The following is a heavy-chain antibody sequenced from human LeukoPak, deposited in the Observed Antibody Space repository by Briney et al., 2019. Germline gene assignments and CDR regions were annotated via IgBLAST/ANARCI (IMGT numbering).Heavy chain of an antibody. CDR3: AKRMAAAGTRWFDP. CDR2: ISYDGSNK. CDR1: GFTFSSYG. D-gene: IGHD6-13*01. V-gene: IGHV3-30*18. Sequence: PGGSLRLSCAASGFTFSSYGMHWVRQAPGKGLEWVAVISYDGSNKYYADSVKGRFTISRDNSKNTLYLQMNSLRAEDTAVYYCAKRMAAAGTRWFDPWGQGTLVTVSS. J-gene: IGHJ5*02.